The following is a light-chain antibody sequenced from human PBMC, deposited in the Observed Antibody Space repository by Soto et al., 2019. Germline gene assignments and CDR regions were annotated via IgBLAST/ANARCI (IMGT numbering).Light chain of an antibody. CDR1: QSLLHITGETF. J-gene: IGKJ5*01. CDR3: MQSTQIPPT. Sequence: DVVMTQTPLSLSVAPGQPASISCKSSQSLLHITGETFLFWYPQKPGQSPQLLIYEVSTRVSGVPDRFSGSGSGTDFTLEISRVETDDVGIYYCMQSTQIPPTLGQGTRLEIK. V-gene: IGKV2D-29*02. CDR2: EVS.